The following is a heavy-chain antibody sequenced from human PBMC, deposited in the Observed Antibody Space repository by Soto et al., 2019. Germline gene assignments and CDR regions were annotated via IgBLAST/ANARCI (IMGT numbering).Heavy chain of an antibody. D-gene: IGHD6-19*01. CDR3: ARARGWPEEDY. V-gene: IGHV3-30-3*01. CDR1: GFTFSSYA. CDR2: ISYDGSNK. J-gene: IGHJ4*02. Sequence: GGSLRLSCAASGFTFSSYAMHWVRQAPGKGLEWVAVISYDGSNKYYADSVKGRFTISRDNSKNTLYLQMNSLRAEDTAVYYCARARGWPEEDYWGQGTLVTVSS.